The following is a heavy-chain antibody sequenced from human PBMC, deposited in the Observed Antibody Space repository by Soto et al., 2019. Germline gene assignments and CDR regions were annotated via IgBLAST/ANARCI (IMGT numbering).Heavy chain of an antibody. J-gene: IGHJ6*03. CDR2: ISGSGSST. Sequence: EVQLLESGGGLIQPGGSLRLSCAASGFTFSNYAMNWVRQAPGKGLEWVSVISGSGSSTYDADSVKGRVTIARDNSKNTHYLQKSSLRDKDTAVYYCARRNYDSDYDYYCYYYMDVWGKGTTVTVSS. V-gene: IGHV3-23*01. D-gene: IGHD4-4*01. CDR1: GFTFSNYA. CDR3: ARRNYDSDYDYYCYYYMDV.